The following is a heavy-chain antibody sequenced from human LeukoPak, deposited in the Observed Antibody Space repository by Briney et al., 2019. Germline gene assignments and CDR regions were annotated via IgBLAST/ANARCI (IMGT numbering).Heavy chain of an antibody. CDR1: GFTFSSYA. J-gene: IGHJ5*02. D-gene: IGHD6-13*01. CDR2: ISSNGGST. V-gene: IGHV3-64*01. Sequence: PGGSLRLSCAASGFTFSSYAMHWVRQAPGKGLEYVSAISSNGGSTYYANSVKGRFTFSRDNSKNTMYLQMGSLRAEDMAVYYCARDQGSSWYKGWFDPWGQGTLVTVSS. CDR3: ARDQGSSWYKGWFDP.